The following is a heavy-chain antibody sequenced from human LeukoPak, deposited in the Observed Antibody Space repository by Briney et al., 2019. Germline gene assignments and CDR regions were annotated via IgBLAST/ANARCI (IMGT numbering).Heavy chain of an antibody. V-gene: IGHV3-9*01. CDR1: GFTFDDYA. Sequence: GGSLRLSCAASGFTFDDYAMRWVRQAPGKGLEWVPGISWNSGSIGYADSVKGRFTISRDNAKNSLYLQMNSLRAEDTALYYCAKAGGPDYYYGMDVWGQGTTVTVSS. D-gene: IGHD3-10*01. J-gene: IGHJ6*02. CDR2: ISWNSGSI. CDR3: AKAGGPDYYYGMDV.